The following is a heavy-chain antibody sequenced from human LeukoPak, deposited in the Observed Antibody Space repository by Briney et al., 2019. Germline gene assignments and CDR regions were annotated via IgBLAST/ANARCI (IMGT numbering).Heavy chain of an antibody. CDR3: ARSISRGWSLDY. D-gene: IGHD6-19*01. J-gene: IGHJ4*02. CDR1: GYTFTVYY. V-gene: IGHV1-2*02. Sequence: ASVKVSCKASGYTFTVYYMHWVRQAPGQGLEWMGWINPNSGGTNYAQKFQGRVTMTRDTSISTAYMELSRLRSDDTAVYYCARSISRGWSLDYWGQGTLVTVSS. CDR2: INPNSGGT.